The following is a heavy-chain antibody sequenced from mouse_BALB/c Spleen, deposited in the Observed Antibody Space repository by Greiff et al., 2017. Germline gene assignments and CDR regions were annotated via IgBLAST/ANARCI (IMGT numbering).Heavy chain of an antibody. CDR2: ISYSGST. V-gene: IGHV3-8*02. J-gene: IGHJ2*01. CDR1: GDSITSGY. CDR3: ARGSDYDVGRHYFDY. D-gene: IGHD2-4*01. Sequence: DVQLQESGPSLVKPSQTLSLTCSVTGDSITSGYWNWIRKFPGNKLEYMGYISYSGSTYYNPSLKSRISITRDTSKNQYYLQLNSVTTEDTATYYCARGSDYDVGRHYFDYWGQGTTLTVSS.